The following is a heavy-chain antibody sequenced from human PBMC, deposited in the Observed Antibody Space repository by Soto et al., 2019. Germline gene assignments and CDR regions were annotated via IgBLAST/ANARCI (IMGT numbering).Heavy chain of an antibody. CDR3: AREREALDI. CDR1: GFTFSSYA. D-gene: IGHD1-26*01. Sequence: QVQLVESGGGVVQPGRSLRLSCAASGFTFSSYAMHWVRQAPGKGLEWVAVISYDGRNTYYADSVKGRFTISRDNSKNTLSLQMNSLRAEDTALDYCAREREALDIWCQGTMVTVSS. CDR2: ISYDGRNT. J-gene: IGHJ3*02. V-gene: IGHV3-30-3*01.